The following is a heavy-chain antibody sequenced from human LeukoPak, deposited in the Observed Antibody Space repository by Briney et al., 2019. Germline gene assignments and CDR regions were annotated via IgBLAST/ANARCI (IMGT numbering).Heavy chain of an antibody. J-gene: IGHJ4*02. D-gene: IGHD6-19*01. Sequence: GGSLRLSCAASGFTFDDYTMNWVRQAPGKGLEWVSSISTSSNYIYYADSLRGRFTISRDNAKNSLYLQMNGLRAEDTAVYYCARVSAHAGIAVAASDYWGQGTLVTVSS. CDR3: ARVSAHAGIAVAASDY. V-gene: IGHV3-21*01. CDR1: GFTFDDYT. CDR2: ISTSSNYI.